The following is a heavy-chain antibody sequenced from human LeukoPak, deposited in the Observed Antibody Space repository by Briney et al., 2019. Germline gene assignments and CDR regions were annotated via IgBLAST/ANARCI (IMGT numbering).Heavy chain of an antibody. D-gene: IGHD4-17*01. CDR2: INPNRGGT. CDR3: ARPYGDPGGY. Sequence: ASVKVSCKASGYTFTVYYIHWVRQPPGQGLEWMGWINPNRGGTNYAQKFQGRVTLTKDTSNSTAYMELSRLPYDDTAVYYCARPYGDPGGYWGQGTLVTVSS. CDR1: GYTFTVYY. J-gene: IGHJ4*02. V-gene: IGHV1-2*02.